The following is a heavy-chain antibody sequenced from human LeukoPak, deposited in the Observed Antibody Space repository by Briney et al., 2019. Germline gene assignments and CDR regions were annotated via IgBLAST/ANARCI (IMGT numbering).Heavy chain of an antibody. J-gene: IGHJ6*02. V-gene: IGHV4-59*01. CDR3: AKGGSTNFYYGDV. D-gene: IGHD2/OR15-2a*01. Sequence: SETLSLTCSVSGVSMTNLYWTWIRQPPGKGLEWIGDIHDSGSTRYNTSLESRVTISVDTSKNQFSLKLSSVTAADTAVYYCAKGGSTNFYYGDVWGQGTTVTVSS. CDR2: IHDSGST. CDR1: GVSMTNLY.